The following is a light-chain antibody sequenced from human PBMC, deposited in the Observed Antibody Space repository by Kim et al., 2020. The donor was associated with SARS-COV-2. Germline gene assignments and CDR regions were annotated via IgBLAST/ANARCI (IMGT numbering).Light chain of an antibody. CDR1: SSDAKTDTR. J-gene: IGLJ3*02. CDR2: EVS. CDR3: TSYIGATTLE. V-gene: IGLV2-18*02. Sequence: GQSITRSCTGISSDAKTDTRVSWYQQATGTAPKRIIYEVSNRPSGVPDRFSGSKSGNSASLTISGLQAEDEAHYYCTSYIGATTLEFGGGTKLTVL.